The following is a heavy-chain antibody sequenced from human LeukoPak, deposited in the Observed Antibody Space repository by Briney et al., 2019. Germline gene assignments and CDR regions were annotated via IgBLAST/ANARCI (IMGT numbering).Heavy chain of an antibody. J-gene: IGHJ4*02. CDR1: GFTFSSYA. CDR3: ARSAVGTSCCTAVDY. Sequence: GGSLRLSCAASGFTFSSYAMSWLRQAPGKGLEWVSAISGSGGSTYYADSVKGRFTISRDNSKNTLYLQMNSLRAEDTAEYYCARSAVGTSCCTAVDYWGQGSLV. CDR2: ISGSGGST. D-gene: IGHD1-26*01. V-gene: IGHV3-23*01.